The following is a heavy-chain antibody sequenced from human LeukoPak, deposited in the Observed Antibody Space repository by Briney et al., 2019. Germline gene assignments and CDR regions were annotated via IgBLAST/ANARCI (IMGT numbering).Heavy chain of an antibody. D-gene: IGHD6-6*01. V-gene: IGHV4-39*01. Sequence: PSETLSLTCTVSGGSISSSSYYWGWIRQPPGKGLEWIGSIYYSGSTYYNPSLKSRVTISVDTSKNQFSLKLSSVTAADTAVYYCVRRRGIAARRFDAFDIWGQGTMVTVSS. CDR2: IYYSGST. CDR1: GGSISSSSYY. J-gene: IGHJ3*02. CDR3: VRRRGIAARRFDAFDI.